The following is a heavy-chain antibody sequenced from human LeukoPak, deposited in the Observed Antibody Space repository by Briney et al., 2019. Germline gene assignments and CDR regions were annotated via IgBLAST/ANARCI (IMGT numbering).Heavy chain of an antibody. CDR3: AKDLGGGGYSGYDPDDY. Sequence: GRSLRLSCAASGFTFSSYGMHWVRQAPGKGLVWVAVISYDGSNKYYADSVKGRFTISRDNSKNTLYLQMNSLRAEDTAVYYCAKDLGGGGYSGYDPDDYWGQGTLVTVSS. V-gene: IGHV3-30*18. D-gene: IGHD5-12*01. J-gene: IGHJ4*02. CDR1: GFTFSSYG. CDR2: ISYDGSNK.